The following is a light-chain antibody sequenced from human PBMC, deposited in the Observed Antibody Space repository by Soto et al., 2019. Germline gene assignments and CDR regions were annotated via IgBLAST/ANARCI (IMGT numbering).Light chain of an antibody. CDR3: QQYGSSPLT. J-gene: IGKJ4*01. V-gene: IGKV3-20*01. CDR1: QSVNNNY. CDR2: GAS. Sequence: EIVLTQSPGTLSLSPGERATLSCRASQSVNNNYLGWYQQKRGQAPRLLIYGASRRATGIPDRFSGSGSGTDFTLTISRLEAEDFAVYSCQQYGSSPLTFGGGTKVEIK.